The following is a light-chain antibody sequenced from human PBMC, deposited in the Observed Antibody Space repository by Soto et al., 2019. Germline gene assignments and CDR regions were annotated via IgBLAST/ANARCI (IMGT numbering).Light chain of an antibody. J-gene: IGKJ4*01. CDR2: AAS. V-gene: IGKV1-39*01. Sequence: DLQMTQSPSSLSASVGDTVTITCRASQSISIYLNWYQQKPGKAPSLLIYAASSLQNGVRSRFSGSGYGTDFTLTRSSLQREDFATYYCQQSYRTPLTFGGGTKVEIK. CDR3: QQSYRTPLT. CDR1: QSISIY.